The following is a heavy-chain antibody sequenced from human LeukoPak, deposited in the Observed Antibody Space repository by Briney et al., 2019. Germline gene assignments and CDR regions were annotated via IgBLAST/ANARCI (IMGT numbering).Heavy chain of an antibody. CDR2: IYPGDSDT. CDR1: GYSFTNYW. J-gene: IGHJ5*02. CDR3: ARHGAVAGYNWFDP. V-gene: IGHV5-51*01. Sequence: GESLQISCQGSGYSFTNYWIGWVRQMPGKGLEWMGIIYPGDSDTRYSPSFQGQVTISADKSISTAYLQWSSLKASDTAMYYCARHGAVAGYNWFDPWGQGTLVTVSS. D-gene: IGHD6-19*01.